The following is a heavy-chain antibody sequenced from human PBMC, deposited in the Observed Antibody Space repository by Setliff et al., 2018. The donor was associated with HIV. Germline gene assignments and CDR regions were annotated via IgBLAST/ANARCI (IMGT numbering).Heavy chain of an antibody. CDR3: ARDPGVLYCRDTTCQGGCFDP. Sequence: PSETLSLTCTVSGGSISSHYWSWIRQPPGKGLEWIGSIYYSESTNYNPSLKSRFTISVDTSKNQFSLKVTSVTAADTAVYYCARDPGVLYCRDTTCQGGCFDPWGQGTLVTVSS. CDR2: IYYSEST. V-gene: IGHV4-59*11. D-gene: IGHD2-2*01. CDR1: GGSISSHY. J-gene: IGHJ5*02.